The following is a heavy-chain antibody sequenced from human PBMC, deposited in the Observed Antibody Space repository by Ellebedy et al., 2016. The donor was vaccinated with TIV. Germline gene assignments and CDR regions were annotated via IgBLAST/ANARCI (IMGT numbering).Heavy chain of an antibody. Sequence: AASVKVSCKASGYTFTNYYMHWVRQAPGQGLEWMGIIEPSGGTTNYAQKFQGRVTVTRDTSTSTVYMELRSLRSEDTAVYYCARDLDKSSGWYGGAAYWGQGTLVTVSS. J-gene: IGHJ4*02. V-gene: IGHV1-46*01. CDR1: GYTFTNYY. CDR2: IEPSGGTT. D-gene: IGHD6-19*01. CDR3: ARDLDKSSGWYGGAAY.